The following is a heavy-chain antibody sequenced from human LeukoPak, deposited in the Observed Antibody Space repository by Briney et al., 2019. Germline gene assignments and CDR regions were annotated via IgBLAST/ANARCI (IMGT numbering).Heavy chain of an antibody. V-gene: IGHV4-34*01. J-gene: IGHJ5*02. D-gene: IGHD3-10*01. Sequence: SETLSLTCAVYGGSFSGYYWSWIRQPPGKGLEWIGEINHSGSTNYNPSLKSRVTISVDTSKNRFSLKLSSVTAADTAVYYCARRVGVRGVRAWGQGTLVTVSS. CDR1: GGSFSGYY. CDR2: INHSGST. CDR3: ARRVGVRGVRA.